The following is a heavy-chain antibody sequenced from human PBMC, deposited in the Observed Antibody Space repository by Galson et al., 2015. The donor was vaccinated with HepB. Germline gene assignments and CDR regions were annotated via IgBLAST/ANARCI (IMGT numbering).Heavy chain of an antibody. J-gene: IGHJ4*02. CDR3: AGSSGYYSTPFDY. D-gene: IGHD3-22*01. V-gene: IGHV3-66*01. CDR2: IYSGGST. CDR1: GFTVSSNY. Sequence: SLRLSCAASGFTVSSNYMSWVRQAPGKGLEWVSVIYSGGSTYYADSVKGRFTISRDNSKNTLYLQMNSLRAEDTAVYYCAGSSGYYSTPFDYWGQGTLVTVSS.